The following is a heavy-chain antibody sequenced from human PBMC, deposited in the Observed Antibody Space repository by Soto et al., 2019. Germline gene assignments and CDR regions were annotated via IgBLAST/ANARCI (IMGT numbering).Heavy chain of an antibody. J-gene: IGHJ4*02. D-gene: IGHD3-22*01. CDR2: IKSDGSGT. CDR3: ARGDGDYYDGNGYLGRH. V-gene: IGHV3-74*01. CDR1: GFTFSSYW. Sequence: EVQLVESGGGLVQPGGSLRLSCAASGFTFSSYWMHWVRQAPGKGLMWVSRIKSDGSGTYYADSVKGRITISRDNAKNTLYLQMNSLRAEDTAVYFCARGDGDYYDGNGYLGRHWGQGTLVTVSS.